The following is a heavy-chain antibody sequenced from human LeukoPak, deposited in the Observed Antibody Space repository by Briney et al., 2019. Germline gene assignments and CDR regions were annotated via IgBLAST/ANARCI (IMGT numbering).Heavy chain of an antibody. D-gene: IGHD3-10*01. V-gene: IGHV4-34*01. CDR1: GGSFSGYY. J-gene: IGHJ4*02. Sequence: SETLSLTCAVYGGSFSGYYWSWIRQPPGKGLECIGEINHSGSTNYNPSLKSRVTISVDTSKNQFSLKLSSVTAADTAVYYCARGGPGYYFDYWGQGTLVTVSS. CDR3: ARGGPGYYFDY. CDR2: INHSGST.